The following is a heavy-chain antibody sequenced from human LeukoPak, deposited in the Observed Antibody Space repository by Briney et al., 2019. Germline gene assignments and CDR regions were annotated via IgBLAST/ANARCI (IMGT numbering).Heavy chain of an antibody. Sequence: PSETLSLTCTVSGDSISSGDYYWSWIRQPAGKGLEWIGRISSSGSTNYNPSLKSRVTISVDTSKNQFSLKLSSVTAADTAVYYCARHVGITMGRWGGGYYYYYMDVWGKGTTVTISS. V-gene: IGHV4-61*02. CDR3: ARHVGITMGRWGGGYYYYYMDV. CDR2: ISSSGST. D-gene: IGHD3-10*01. CDR1: GDSISSGDYY. J-gene: IGHJ6*03.